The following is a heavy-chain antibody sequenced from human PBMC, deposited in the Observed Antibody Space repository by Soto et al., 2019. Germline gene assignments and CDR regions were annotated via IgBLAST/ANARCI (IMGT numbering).Heavy chain of an antibody. Sequence: XXTQSLRNAVYGGSFRGYDWRWILQPPGKGLEWIGEINHSGSTNYNPSLKSRVTISVDTSKNQFSLKLSSVTAEDTAVYYCARAASSTSSYYYMDVWGKGTTVTVSS. CDR2: INHSGST. CDR3: ARAASSTSSYYYMDV. D-gene: IGHD2-2*01. V-gene: IGHV4-34*01. J-gene: IGHJ6*03. CDR1: GGSFRGYD.